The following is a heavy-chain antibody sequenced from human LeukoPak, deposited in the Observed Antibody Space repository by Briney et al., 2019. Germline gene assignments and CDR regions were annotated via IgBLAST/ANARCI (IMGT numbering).Heavy chain of an antibody. CDR1: GFTVSSNY. CDR3: AKEGRIAGVGGDYLDY. CDR2: IYSGGST. J-gene: IGHJ4*02. Sequence: GGSLRLSCAASGFTVSSNYMSWVRQAPGKGLEWVSVIYSGGSTYYADSVKGRFTISRDNSKNTLYLQMNSLRAEDTAVYYCAKEGRIAGVGGDYLDYWGQGTLVTVSS. V-gene: IGHV3-66*01. D-gene: IGHD3-3*01.